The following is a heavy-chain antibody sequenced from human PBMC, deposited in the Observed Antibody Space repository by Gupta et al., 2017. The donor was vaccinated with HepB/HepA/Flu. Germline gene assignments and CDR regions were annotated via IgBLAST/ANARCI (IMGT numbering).Heavy chain of an antibody. V-gene: IGHV4-39*01. D-gene: IGHD4-17*01. CDR3: ARRDPTYYYYGMDV. J-gene: IGHJ6*02. Sequence: QLQLQESGPGLVKPSETLSLTCTVSGGSISSSSYYWGWIRQPPGKGLEWIGSIYYSGSTYYNPSLKSRVTISVDTSKNQFSLKLSSVTAADTAVYYCARRDPTYYYYGMDVWGQGTTVTVSS. CDR2: IYYSGST. CDR1: GGSISSSSYY.